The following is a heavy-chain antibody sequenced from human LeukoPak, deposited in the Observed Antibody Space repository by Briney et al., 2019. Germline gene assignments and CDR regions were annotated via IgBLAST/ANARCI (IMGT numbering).Heavy chain of an antibody. Sequence: ASVKVSCKASGYTFTSYGISWVRQAPGQGLEWMGWISAYNGNTNYAQKLQGRVTMTTDTSTSTAYMELRSLRSDDTAVYYCARDSPGITGTTGFGYWGQGTLVTVSS. CDR1: GYTFTSYG. D-gene: IGHD1-20*01. CDR2: ISAYNGNT. V-gene: IGHV1-18*01. CDR3: ARDSPGITGTTGFGY. J-gene: IGHJ4*02.